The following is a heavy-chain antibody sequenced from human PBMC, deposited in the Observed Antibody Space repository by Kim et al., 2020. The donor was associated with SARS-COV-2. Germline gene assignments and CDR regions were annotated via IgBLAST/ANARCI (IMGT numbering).Heavy chain of an antibody. CDR2: T. Sequence: TNSHPSLKSRVTISVDTSKNQFSLKLSSVTAADTAVYYCASGLLRDYFDYWGQGTLVTVSS. CDR3: ASGLLRDYFDY. J-gene: IGHJ4*02. V-gene: IGHV4-59*09.